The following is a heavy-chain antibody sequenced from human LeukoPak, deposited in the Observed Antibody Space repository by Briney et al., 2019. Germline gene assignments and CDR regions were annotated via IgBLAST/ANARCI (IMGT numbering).Heavy chain of an antibody. J-gene: IGHJ3*02. D-gene: IGHD3-22*01. Sequence: GGSLRLSCAASGFTFSSYEMNWVRQAPGKGLEWVSSISSSSYIYYADSVKGRFTISRDNAKNSLYLQMNSLRAEDTAVYYCARDRSGRGAAEAFDIWGQGTMVTVSS. CDR1: GFTFSSYE. CDR3: ARDRSGRGAAEAFDI. V-gene: IGHV3-21*01. CDR2: ISSSSYI.